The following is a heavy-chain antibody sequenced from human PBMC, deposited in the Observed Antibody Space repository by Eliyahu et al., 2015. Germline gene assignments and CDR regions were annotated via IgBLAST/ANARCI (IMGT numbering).Heavy chain of an antibody. V-gene: IGHV3-15*01. J-gene: IGHJ4*02. D-gene: IGHD2/OR15-2a*01. CDR2: IKGKTDDEKT. CDR1: GFLFSDAW. CDR3: TTDLNVFPXRVY. Sequence: EVQVVESGGGLIKPGGSLXXSCTASGFLFSDAWMTWVRQVPEKGLEWVGRIKGKTDDEKTDYAAPVRGRFTISRDDSQNMVDLQMNSLKTEDTGIYYCTTDLNVFPXRVYWGPGTPVTVSS.